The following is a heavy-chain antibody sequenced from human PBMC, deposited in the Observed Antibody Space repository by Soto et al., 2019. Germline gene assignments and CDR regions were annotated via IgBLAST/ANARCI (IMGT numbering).Heavy chain of an antibody. Sequence: VTTGGSLRLSCAASGFTFSSYWMHWVRQAPGKGLVWVSRINSDGSSTSYADSVKGRFTISRDNAKNTLYLQMNSLRAEDTAVYYCASIWVTTNTAYFDYWGQGTLVTVSS. CDR3: ASIWVTTNTAYFDY. CDR2: INSDGSST. CDR1: GFTFSSYW. D-gene: IGHD2-21*02. V-gene: IGHV3-74*01. J-gene: IGHJ4*02.